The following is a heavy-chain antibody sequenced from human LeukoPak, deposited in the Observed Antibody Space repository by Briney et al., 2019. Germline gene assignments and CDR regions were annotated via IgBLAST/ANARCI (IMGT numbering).Heavy chain of an antibody. CDR3: AREVTTVTYNWFDP. CDR2: IYYSGST. CDR1: GGSISSGSYY. Sequence: KPSETLSLTCTVSGGSISSGSYYCSWIRQSPGKGLEWIGYIYYSGSTSYNPSLESRVTMSVDTSKNQFSLKLSSVTAADTTVYYCAREVTTVTYNWFDPWGQGTLVTVSS. V-gene: IGHV4-61*01. J-gene: IGHJ5*02. D-gene: IGHD4-11*01.